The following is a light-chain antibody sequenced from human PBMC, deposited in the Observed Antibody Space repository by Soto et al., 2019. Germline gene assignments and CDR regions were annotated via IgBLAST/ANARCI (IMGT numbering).Light chain of an antibody. CDR3: QQSYSTPTT. Sequence: DIQMTQSPSSLSASVGDGVTITCRASQSISSYLNWYQQKPGKAPKLLIYAASSLQSGVPSRFSGSGSGTDFTLTISSLQPEDFATYYCQQSYSTPTTFGQGTKVDSK. CDR2: AAS. CDR1: QSISSY. J-gene: IGKJ1*01. V-gene: IGKV1-39*01.